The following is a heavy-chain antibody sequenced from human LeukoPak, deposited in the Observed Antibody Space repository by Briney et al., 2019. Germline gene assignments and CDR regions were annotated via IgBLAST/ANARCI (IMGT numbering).Heavy chain of an antibody. Sequence: PGGSLRLSCAASGFTFSSYGMHWVRQAPGKGLEWVAVISYDGSNKYYADSVKGRFTISRDNSKNTLYLQMNSLRAEDTAVYYCARDSSQYYDILTGYRGYYGMDVWGQGTTVTVSS. V-gene: IGHV3-30*03. CDR2: ISYDGSNK. CDR1: GFTFSSYG. CDR3: ARDSSQYYDILTGYRGYYGMDV. D-gene: IGHD3-9*01. J-gene: IGHJ6*02.